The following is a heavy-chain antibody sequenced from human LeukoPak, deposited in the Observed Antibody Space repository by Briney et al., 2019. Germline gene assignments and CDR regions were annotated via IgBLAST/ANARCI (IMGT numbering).Heavy chain of an antibody. CDR1: GGSISSDY. CDR2: IYYSGST. CDR3: AREGLGRAFDI. Sequence: SETLSLTCSVSGGSISSDYWNWLRPPPGKGLEWIGYIYYSGSTNYNPSLKSRVTISVDTSKNQFFLKLSSVTAADTAVYYCAREGLGRAFDIWGQGTMVTVSS. D-gene: IGHD6-19*01. V-gene: IGHV4-59*01. J-gene: IGHJ3*02.